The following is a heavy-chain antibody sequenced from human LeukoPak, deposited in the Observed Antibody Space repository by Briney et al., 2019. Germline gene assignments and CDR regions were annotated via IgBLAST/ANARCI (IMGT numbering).Heavy chain of an antibody. J-gene: IGHJ3*02. CDR3: AKDLRGGSGWYWSAFDI. V-gene: IGHV3-43D*03. Sequence: GSLRLSCAASGFAFSSYGMHWVRQAPGKGLEWVSLISWDGGSTYYADSVKGRFTISRDNSKNSLYLQMNSLRAEDTALYYCAKDLRGGSGWYWSAFDIWGQGTMVTVSS. CDR1: GFAFSSYG. D-gene: IGHD6-19*01. CDR2: ISWDGGST.